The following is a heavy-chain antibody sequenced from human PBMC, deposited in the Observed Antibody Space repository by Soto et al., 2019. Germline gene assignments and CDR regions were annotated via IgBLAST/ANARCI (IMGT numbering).Heavy chain of an antibody. Sequence: GGSLRLSCAASGFTFSSYWMSWVRQAPGKGLEWVANIKQDGSEKYYVDSVKGRFTISRDNAKNSLYLQMNSLRAEDTAVYYCTADLPSSSAWANDYWGQGTLVTVSS. D-gene: IGHD6-19*01. CDR3: TADLPSSSAWANDY. CDR1: GFTFSSYW. CDR2: IKQDGSEK. J-gene: IGHJ4*02. V-gene: IGHV3-7*01.